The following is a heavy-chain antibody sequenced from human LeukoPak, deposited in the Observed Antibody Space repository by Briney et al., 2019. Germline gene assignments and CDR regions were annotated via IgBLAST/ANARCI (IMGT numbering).Heavy chain of an antibody. D-gene: IGHD2-15*01. CDR3: ARDPASGGYDY. Sequence: SVKVSCKASGYTFTSYAISWVRQAPGQGLEWMGGIIPIFGTANYAQKFQGRVTITADKSTSTAYMELSSPRSEDTAVYYCARDPASGGYDYWGQGTLVTVSS. CDR2: IIPIFGTA. J-gene: IGHJ4*02. V-gene: IGHV1-69*06. CDR1: GYTFTSYA.